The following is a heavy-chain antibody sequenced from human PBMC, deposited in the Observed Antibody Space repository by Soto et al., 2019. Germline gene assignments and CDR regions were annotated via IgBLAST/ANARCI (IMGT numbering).Heavy chain of an antibody. CDR1: GFTFTSSA. Sequence: SVKVSCKASGFTFTSSAVQWVRQARGQRLEWIGWIVVGSGNTNYAQKFQERVTITRDMSTSTAYMELSSLRSEATAVYYCAAALLWFGELSYYYYGMDVWGQGTMVTVSS. J-gene: IGHJ6*02. V-gene: IGHV1-58*01. CDR2: IVVGSGNT. CDR3: AAALLWFGELSYYYYGMDV. D-gene: IGHD3-10*01.